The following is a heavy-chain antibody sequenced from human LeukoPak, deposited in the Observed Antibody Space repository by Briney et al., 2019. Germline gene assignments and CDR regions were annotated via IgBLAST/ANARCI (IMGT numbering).Heavy chain of an antibody. CDR2: IYYSGST. J-gene: IGHJ3*02. D-gene: IGHD1-1*01. V-gene: IGHV4-39*01. CDR1: GGSISSSSYY. CDR3: ARLSWYDYAFDI. Sequence: PSETLSLTCTVSGGSISSSSYYWGWLRQPPGKGLEWIGSIYYSGSTYYNPSLKSLVTISVDTSKNQFSLKLSSVTAADTAVYYCARLSWYDYAFDIWGQGTMVTVSS.